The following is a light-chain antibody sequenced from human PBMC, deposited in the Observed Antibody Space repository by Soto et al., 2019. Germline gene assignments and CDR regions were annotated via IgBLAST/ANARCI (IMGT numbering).Light chain of an antibody. CDR2: GAS. CDR1: QSVSSN. CDR3: QQYNNWPPWT. V-gene: IGKV3-15*01. Sequence: EIVLTQSPDTLSLSPGKRATLSCRASQSVSSNLAWYQQRPGQAPRLLIHGASTRAAGIPTRFSGSGSGTEFTLTISSLQSEDFAVYYCQQYNNWPPWTFGQGTKVDIK. J-gene: IGKJ1*01.